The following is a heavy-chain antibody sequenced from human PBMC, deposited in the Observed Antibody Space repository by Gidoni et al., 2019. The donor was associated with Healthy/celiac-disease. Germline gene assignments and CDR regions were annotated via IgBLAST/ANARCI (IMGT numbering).Heavy chain of an antibody. D-gene: IGHD3-3*01. V-gene: IGHV3-30-3*01. Sequence: QVQLVESGGGVVQPGRSLRLSCAASGFTFSSYAMHWVRQAPGKGLEWVAVISYDGSNKYYADSVKGRFTISRDNSKNTLYLQMNSLRAEDTAVYYCARGDFWNGSDYYYYMDVWGKGTTVTVSS. J-gene: IGHJ6*03. CDR2: ISYDGSNK. CDR3: ARGDFWNGSDYYYYMDV. CDR1: GFTFSSYA.